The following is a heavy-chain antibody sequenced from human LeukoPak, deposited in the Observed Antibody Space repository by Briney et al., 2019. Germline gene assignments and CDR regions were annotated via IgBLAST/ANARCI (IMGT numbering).Heavy chain of an antibody. CDR2: INYSGST. Sequence: PSETLSLTCSVSGGSIRTNYWSWIRQPPGKGLECIGYINYSGSTKYNPSLKSRVTISLDTSKNQFSLKLSSVTAADTAVYYCARVDPDSSSTLEVFDYWGQGTLVTVSS. V-gene: IGHV4-59*01. D-gene: IGHD6-6*01. CDR1: GGSIRTNY. J-gene: IGHJ4*02. CDR3: ARVDPDSSSTLEVFDY.